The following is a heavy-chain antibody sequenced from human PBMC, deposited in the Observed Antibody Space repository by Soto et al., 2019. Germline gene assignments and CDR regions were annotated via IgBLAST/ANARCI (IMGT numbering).Heavy chain of an antibody. V-gene: IGHV3-30-3*01. Sequence: QVQLVESGGGVVQPGRSLRLSCAASGFTFSSYAMHWVRQAPGKGLEWVAVISYDGSNKYYAASVKGRFTISRDNSKNTLYLQMNSLRAEDTAVYYCAAELGIDAFDIWGQGTMVTVSS. CDR3: AAELGIDAFDI. D-gene: IGHD7-27*01. J-gene: IGHJ3*02. CDR2: ISYDGSNK. CDR1: GFTFSSYA.